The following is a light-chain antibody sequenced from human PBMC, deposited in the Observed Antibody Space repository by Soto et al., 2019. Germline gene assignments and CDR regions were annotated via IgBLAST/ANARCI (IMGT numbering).Light chain of an antibody. J-gene: IGLJ3*02. CDR3: QSYYNSLSGLV. V-gene: IGLV1-40*01. CDR2: GNS. Sequence: QSVLTQPPSVSGAPGQRVTISCTGSSSNIGAGYDVHWYQQLPGTAPKLLIYGNSNRPSGVPDRFSGSKSGTSASLAITGLQAEDEAEYYCQSYYNSLSGLVFGGGTKLTVL. CDR1: SSNIGAGYD.